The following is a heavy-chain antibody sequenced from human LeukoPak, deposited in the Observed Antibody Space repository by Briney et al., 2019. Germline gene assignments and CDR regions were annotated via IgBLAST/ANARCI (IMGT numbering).Heavy chain of an antibody. Sequence: SETLSLTCTVSGGSISSGSYYWSWIRQPAGKGLEWIGRIYTSGSTNYNPSLKSRVTISVDTSKNQFSLKLSSVTAADTAVYYCARCLTIFGVVNYYYMDVWGKGTTVTVSS. V-gene: IGHV4-61*02. J-gene: IGHJ6*03. CDR2: IYTSGST. D-gene: IGHD3-3*01. CDR1: GGSISSGSYY. CDR3: ARCLTIFGVVNYYYMDV.